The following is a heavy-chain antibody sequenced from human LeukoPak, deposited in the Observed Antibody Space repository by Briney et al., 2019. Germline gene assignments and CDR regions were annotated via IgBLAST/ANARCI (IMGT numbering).Heavy chain of an antibody. CDR1: GYTFTDYY. J-gene: IGHJ4*02. CDR2: INPKTGVT. Sequence: ASVKVSCKASGYTFTDYYLHWVRQAPGHGLEWMGWINPKTGVTKYAQNFQGRVTMTRDTSISTAYMEVSRLRSDDTAVFYCARDLAMYSPDLDYWGQGTLVTSST. CDR3: ARDLAMYSPDLDY. D-gene: IGHD1-26*01. V-gene: IGHV1-2*02.